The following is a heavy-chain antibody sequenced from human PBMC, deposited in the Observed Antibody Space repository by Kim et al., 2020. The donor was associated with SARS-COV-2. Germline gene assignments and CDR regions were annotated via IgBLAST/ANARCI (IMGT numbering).Heavy chain of an antibody. Sequence: GGSLRLSCAASGFSFDDYAMHWVRQAPGKGLEWVSGISWNSDTIAYADSVKGRFIISRDNAKKSLYLQMNSLTSEDTDFYYCAKAGGIAVAGQNGLDVWGQGNTVTVSS. CDR3: AKAGGIAVAGQNGLDV. V-gene: IGHV3-9*01. CDR1: GFSFDDYA. CDR2: ISWNSDTI. D-gene: IGHD6-19*01. J-gene: IGHJ6*02.